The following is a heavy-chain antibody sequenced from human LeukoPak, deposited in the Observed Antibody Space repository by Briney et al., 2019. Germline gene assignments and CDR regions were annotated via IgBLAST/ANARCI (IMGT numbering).Heavy chain of an antibody. CDR3: ARLDSTRSNRAFDI. CDR2: IHYSGST. CDR1: GGSISSSSYY. V-gene: IGHV4-39*07. J-gene: IGHJ3*02. Sequence: SETLSLTCTVSGGSISSSSYYWAWIRQPPGKGLEWIGSIHYSGSTYYNPSLQSRVTISIDTSKNQFSLKLRFVTAADTAVYYCARLDSTRSNRAFDIWGQGTMVTVSS. D-gene: IGHD3-22*01.